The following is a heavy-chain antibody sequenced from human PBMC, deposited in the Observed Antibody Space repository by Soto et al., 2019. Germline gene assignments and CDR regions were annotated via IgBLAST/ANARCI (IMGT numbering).Heavy chain of an antibody. D-gene: IGHD2-2*01. Sequence: SETLSLTCAVYGGSFSGYYWSWIRQPPGKGLEWIGEINHSGSTYYNPSLKSRVTISVDTSKNQFSLKLSSVTAADTAVYYCARAVSIVVVPAAMTFFDYWGQGTLVTVSS. J-gene: IGHJ4*02. CDR2: INHSGST. V-gene: IGHV4-34*01. CDR1: GGSFSGYY. CDR3: ARAVSIVVVPAAMTFFDY.